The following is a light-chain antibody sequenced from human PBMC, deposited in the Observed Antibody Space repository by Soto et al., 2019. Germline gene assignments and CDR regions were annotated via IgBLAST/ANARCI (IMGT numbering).Light chain of an antibody. V-gene: IGLV2-14*03. CDR1: SSDVGGYNY. Sequence: QSALTQPASVSGSPGQSITISCTGTSSDVGGYNYVSWYQHQPGKAPKLMIFDVSNRPSGVSNRFSGSKSGNTASLTISGLQPEDEADYYCSSYTPSNTRQIVFGTGTKVTVL. CDR3: SSYTPSNTRQIV. CDR2: DVS. J-gene: IGLJ1*01.